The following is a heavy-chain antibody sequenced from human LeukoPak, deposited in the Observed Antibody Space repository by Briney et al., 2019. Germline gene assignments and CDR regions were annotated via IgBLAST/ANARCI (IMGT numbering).Heavy chain of an antibody. V-gene: IGHV3-73*01. CDR1: GFTFSGSA. CDR3: ARGEILEWLPQYYFDY. D-gene: IGHD3-3*01. CDR2: IRSKANSYAT. Sequence: GGSLRLSCAASGFTFSGSAMHWVRQASGKGLEWVGRIRSKANSYATAYAASVKGRFTISRDDSKNTAYLQMNSLRAEDTAVYYCARGEILEWLPQYYFDYWGQGTLVTVSS. J-gene: IGHJ4*02.